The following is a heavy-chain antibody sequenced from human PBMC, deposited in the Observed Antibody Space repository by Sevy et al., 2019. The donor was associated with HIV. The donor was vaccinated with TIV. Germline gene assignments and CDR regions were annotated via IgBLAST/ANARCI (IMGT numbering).Heavy chain of an antibody. CDR3: AKSYFGSGTSYGMDL. Sequence: GSLRLSCAASGFTFDTYWMQWVRQAPGQGLEWVANIRQDGNEIYYADSVKGRFTISRDNAKESLYLQMNSLRADDTAIYYCAKSYFGSGTSYGMDLWGRGTTVTVSS. J-gene: IGHJ6*02. CDR1: GFTFDTYW. D-gene: IGHD3-10*01. CDR2: IRQDGNEI. V-gene: IGHV3-7*01.